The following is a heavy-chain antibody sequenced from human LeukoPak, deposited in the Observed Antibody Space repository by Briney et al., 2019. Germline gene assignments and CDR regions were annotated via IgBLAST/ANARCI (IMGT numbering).Heavy chain of an antibody. D-gene: IGHD4-23*01. V-gene: IGHV3-48*03. CDR1: GFTVSSND. Sequence: GGSLTLSCAASGFTVSSNDRSWVRQAPGKGLEWVAYISSSGSTIHYADSVKGRFTISRDNAKNSLYLQMNSLIAEDPAVYYCATVYGANSGGFDYWGQGTLVTVSS. CDR2: ISSSGSTI. J-gene: IGHJ4*02. CDR3: ATVYGANSGGFDY.